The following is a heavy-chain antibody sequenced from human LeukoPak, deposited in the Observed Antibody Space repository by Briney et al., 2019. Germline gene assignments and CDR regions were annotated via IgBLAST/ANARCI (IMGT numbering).Heavy chain of an antibody. Sequence: PSETLSLTCTVSGGSISSGSYYWSWIRQPAGKGLEWIGRIYTSGSTNYNPSLKSRVTISVDTSKNQFSLKLSSVTAADTAVYYCARGLGVGAKGGFDYWGQGTLVTVSS. J-gene: IGHJ4*02. CDR3: ARGLGVGAKGGFDY. CDR2: IYTSGST. V-gene: IGHV4-61*02. CDR1: GGSISSGSYY. D-gene: IGHD1-26*01.